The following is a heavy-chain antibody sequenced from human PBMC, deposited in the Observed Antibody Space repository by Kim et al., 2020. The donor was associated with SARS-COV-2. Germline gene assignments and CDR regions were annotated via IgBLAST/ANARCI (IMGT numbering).Heavy chain of an antibody. CDR3: ARDLVRRGGLDV. J-gene: IGHJ6*02. D-gene: IGHD2-2*01. V-gene: IGHV3-21*01. CDR1: GFTFSSYS. CDR2: IRSSFSYI. Sequence: GGSLRLSCAASGFTFSSYSMTWVRQAPGKGLEWVASIRSSFSYIYFADSVKGRFTISRDNAKDSLYLHMDSLRAEDTAVYYCARDLVRRGGLDVWGQGTTVTVPS.